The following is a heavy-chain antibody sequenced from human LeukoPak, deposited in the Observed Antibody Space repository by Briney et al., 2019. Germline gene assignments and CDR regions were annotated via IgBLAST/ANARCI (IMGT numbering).Heavy chain of an antibody. CDR1: GGTFSGYA. Sequence: ASVKVSCKASGGTFSGYAINWVRQATGQGLEWMGWMNPNSGNTGYAQKFQGRVTITRNTSISTAYMELSSLRSEDTAVYYCARDQLLSGGFDYWGQGTLVTVSS. D-gene: IGHD2-2*01. V-gene: IGHV1-8*03. J-gene: IGHJ4*02. CDR3: ARDQLLSGGFDY. CDR2: MNPNSGNT.